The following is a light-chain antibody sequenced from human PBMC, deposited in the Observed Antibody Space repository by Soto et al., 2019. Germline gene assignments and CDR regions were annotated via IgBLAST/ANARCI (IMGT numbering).Light chain of an antibody. Sequence: AIQMTQSPSSLSASVGHRVTITCRVSQGIRNDLGWYQQKPGKAPRLLIYAASSLQSGVPSRFSGSGSGTDFTLTISSLQPEDFATYYCLQDYNYPRTFGQGTKVDIK. CDR2: AAS. CDR1: QGIRND. J-gene: IGKJ1*01. V-gene: IGKV1-6*01. CDR3: LQDYNYPRT.